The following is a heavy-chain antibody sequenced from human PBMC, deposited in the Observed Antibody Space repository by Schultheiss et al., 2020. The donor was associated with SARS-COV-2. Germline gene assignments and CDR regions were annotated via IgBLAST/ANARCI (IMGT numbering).Heavy chain of an antibody. D-gene: IGHD3-22*01. Sequence: GGSLRLSCAASGFTFSSYAMSWVRQAPGKGLEWVSAISGSGGSTYYADSVKGRFTISRDNSKNTLYLQMNSLRAEDTAVYYCARKAGYYDSSPDAFDIWGQGQWSPSPQ. CDR2: ISGSGGST. CDR3: ARKAGYYDSSPDAFDI. J-gene: IGHJ3*02. V-gene: IGHV3-23*01. CDR1: GFTFSSYA.